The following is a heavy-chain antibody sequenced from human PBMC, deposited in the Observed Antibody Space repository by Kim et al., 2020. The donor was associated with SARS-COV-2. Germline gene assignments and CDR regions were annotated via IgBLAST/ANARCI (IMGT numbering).Heavy chain of an antibody. D-gene: IGHD2-15*01. CDR2: INPSGGST. J-gene: IGHJ3*02. CDR1: GYTFTSYY. Sequence: ASVKVSCKASGYTFTSYYMHWVRQAPGQGLEWMGIINPSGGSTSYAQKFQGRVNMTRDTSTSTVYMELSSLRSEDTAVYYCARGGMRVVTGYGAAAFDIWGQGTMVTVSS. CDR3: ARGGMRVVTGYGAAAFDI. V-gene: IGHV1-46*01.